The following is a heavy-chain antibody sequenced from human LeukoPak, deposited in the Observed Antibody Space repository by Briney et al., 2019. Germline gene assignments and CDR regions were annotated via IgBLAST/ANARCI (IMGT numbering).Heavy chain of an antibody. CDR2: ISAHNGNT. J-gene: IGHJ4*02. D-gene: IGHD3-9*01. Sequence: ASVKVSCKASGGTFSSYAISWVRQAPGQGLEWMGWISAHNGNTNYAQKLQGRVTMTTDTSTSTAYMELRSLRSDDTAVYYCARSYYDILTGYYRLEDYFDYWGQGTLVTVSS. CDR1: GGTFSSYA. V-gene: IGHV1-18*01. CDR3: ARSYYDILTGYYRLEDYFDY.